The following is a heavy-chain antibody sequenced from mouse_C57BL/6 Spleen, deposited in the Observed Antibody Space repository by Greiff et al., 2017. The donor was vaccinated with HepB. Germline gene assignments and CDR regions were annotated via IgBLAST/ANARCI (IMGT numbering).Heavy chain of an antibody. D-gene: IGHD2-4*01. CDR1: GYTFTSYW. V-gene: IGHV1-55*01. J-gene: IGHJ3*01. CDR3: ACIYYDYDGAWFAY. CDR2: IYPGSGST. Sequence: QVQLKESGAELVKPGASVKMSCKASGYTFTSYWITWVKQRPGQGLEWIGDIYPGSGSTNYNEKFKSKATLTVDTSSSTAYMQLSSLTSEDSAVYYCACIYYDYDGAWFAYWGQGTLVTVSA.